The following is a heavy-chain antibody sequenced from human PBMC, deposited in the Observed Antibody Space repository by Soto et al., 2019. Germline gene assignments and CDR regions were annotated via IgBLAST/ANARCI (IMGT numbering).Heavy chain of an antibody. D-gene: IGHD4-17*01. CDR1: GGSISSGGYS. CDR2: IYHSGST. V-gene: IGHV4-30-2*01. CDR3: GRGDYANAFDI. J-gene: IGHJ3*02. Sequence: QLPLQESGSGLVTPSPTLSLTCAVSGGSISSGGYSWNWIRQPPGKGLEWIGNIYHSGSTYYNASLKSRVTISVDRSKNQFSLKLSSVTAADTAVYYCGRGDYANAFDIWGQGTMVTVSS.